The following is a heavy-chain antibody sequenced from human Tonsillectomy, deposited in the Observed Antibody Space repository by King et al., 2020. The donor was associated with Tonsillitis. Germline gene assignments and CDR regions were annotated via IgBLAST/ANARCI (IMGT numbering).Heavy chain of an antibody. J-gene: IGHJ6*02. V-gene: IGHV4-34*01. Sequence: VQLQQWGAGLLKPAETLSLTCAVYGGSFSTYYYWIWIRQSPTKGLEWIGEINHTGDTNYNPSLKGRVTISVDTSKNQFSLKLSSVTAADTAIYYCASLKLNTVYYGMDVWGQGTTVTVSS. D-gene: IGHD1/OR15-1a*01. CDR2: INHTGDT. CDR3: ASLKLNTVYYGMDV. CDR1: GGSFSTYY.